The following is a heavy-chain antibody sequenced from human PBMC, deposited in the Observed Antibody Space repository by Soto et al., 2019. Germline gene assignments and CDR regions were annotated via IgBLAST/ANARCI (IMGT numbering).Heavy chain of an antibody. Sequence: SVKVSCKASGGTFSTYPINWVRQAPGQGLEYMGGIIPKFGTTNYAQKFRGTVTITADESTSTAYMELNNLRSEDTAVYYCASSRDGYPGGYWGQGTLVTVSS. CDR1: GGTFSTYP. CDR2: IIPKFGTT. D-gene: IGHD5-12*01. J-gene: IGHJ4*02. V-gene: IGHV1-69*13. CDR3: ASSRDGYPGGY.